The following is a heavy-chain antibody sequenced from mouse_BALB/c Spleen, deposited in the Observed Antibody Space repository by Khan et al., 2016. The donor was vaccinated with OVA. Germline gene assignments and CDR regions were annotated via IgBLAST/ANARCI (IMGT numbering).Heavy chain of an antibody. Sequence: VQLQQSGPELVKPGTSVKMSCKASGYRITSYLIHWVKEMPGQGLEWIGYINPYNGATKYNEKFKGKATLTSDKSSNTAYMELSSLTSEDSAVYYCARGNWQSYYFDFWGQGTTLTVSP. CDR2: INPYNGAT. V-gene: IGHV1S136*01. CDR1: GYRITSYL. D-gene: IGHD4-1*01. CDR3: ARGNWQSYYFDF. J-gene: IGHJ2*01.